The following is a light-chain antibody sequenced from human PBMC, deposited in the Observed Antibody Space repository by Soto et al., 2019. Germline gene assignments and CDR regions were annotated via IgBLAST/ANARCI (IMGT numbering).Light chain of an antibody. Sequence: QSVLTQPPSVSGAPGQRVTISCTGSSSNIGAGYDVNWYQQLPGTAPKLLIYDNSNRPSGVPDRFSGSKSGTSASLAITGLQAEDEADYYCQSYDSSLSVLYVFGTGTKVTVL. V-gene: IGLV1-40*01. CDR3: QSYDSSLSVLYV. CDR2: DNS. J-gene: IGLJ1*01. CDR1: SSNIGAGYD.